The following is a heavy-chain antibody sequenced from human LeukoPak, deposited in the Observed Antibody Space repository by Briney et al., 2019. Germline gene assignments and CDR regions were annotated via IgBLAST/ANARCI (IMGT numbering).Heavy chain of an antibody. CDR2: ISSSGTI. Sequence: GGSPRLSCAASGFTFSNYEMNWVRQAPGKGLEWVSYISSSGTIYYADSVKGRFTISRDNAKNSLYLQMNSLRAEDTAVYYCARGRLLAYWGQGTLVTVSS. CDR1: GFTFSNYE. CDR3: ARGRLLAY. J-gene: IGHJ4*02. D-gene: IGHD2-15*01. V-gene: IGHV3-48*03.